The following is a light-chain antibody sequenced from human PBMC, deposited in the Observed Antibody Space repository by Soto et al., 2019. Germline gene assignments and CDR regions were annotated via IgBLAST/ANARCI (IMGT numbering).Light chain of an antibody. CDR3: QQYNSYSSWT. CDR1: QSVGSS. Sequence: EIVLTQSPATLSLSPGERATLSCRASQSVGSSLAWYQQKLGQAPRLLIYAASDRATGIPGRFSGSGSGTEFTLTISSLQSEDFATYYCQQYNSYSSWTFGQGTKVDIK. V-gene: IGKV3D-15*01. J-gene: IGKJ1*01. CDR2: AAS.